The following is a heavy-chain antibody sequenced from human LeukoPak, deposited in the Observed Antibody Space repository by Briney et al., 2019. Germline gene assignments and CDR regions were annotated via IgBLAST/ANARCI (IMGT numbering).Heavy chain of an antibody. CDR2: ISNSSIYI. V-gene: IGHV3-21*01. CDR1: GFTFRSYC. Sequence: NPGRSLRLFRAVSGFTFRSYCMNWVPQAPGKGLEWVSSISNSSIYIYYADSVKGRFTISKDNANNSQYLLMNSLRAEDTAVYYCARENIGLMVYAIDDWGQGTLVTVSS. CDR3: ARENIGLMVYAIDD. J-gene: IGHJ4*02. D-gene: IGHD2-8*01.